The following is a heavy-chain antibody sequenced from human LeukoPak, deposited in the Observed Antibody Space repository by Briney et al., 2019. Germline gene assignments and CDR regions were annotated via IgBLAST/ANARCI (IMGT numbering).Heavy chain of an antibody. CDR3: AKDRGYCSGGSCYYFDY. Sequence: GGSLRLSCAASGFTFSSYGMHWVRQAPGKGLEWVAVISSDGSNEHYADSVKGRFTISRDNSKNTLCLQMNSLRAEDTAVYYCAKDRGYCSGGSCYYFDYWGQGTLVTVSS. J-gene: IGHJ4*02. D-gene: IGHD2-15*01. CDR2: ISSDGSNE. CDR1: GFTFSSYG. V-gene: IGHV3-30*18.